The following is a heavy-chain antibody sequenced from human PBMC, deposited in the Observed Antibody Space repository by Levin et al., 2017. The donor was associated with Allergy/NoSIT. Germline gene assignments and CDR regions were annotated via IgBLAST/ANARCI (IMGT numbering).Heavy chain of an antibody. Sequence: AGGSLRLSCAASGFTFSDYYMIWIRQAPGKGLEWVSYISSSGTKTYYADFVKGRFTISRDNANNSLDLQISSLRAEDTAFYYCARCKGGSCSRNWFDPWGQGTLVTVSS. D-gene: IGHD2-15*01. CDR2: ISSSGTKT. CDR1: GFTFSDYY. V-gene: IGHV3-11*01. CDR3: ARCKGGSCSRNWFDP. J-gene: IGHJ5*02.